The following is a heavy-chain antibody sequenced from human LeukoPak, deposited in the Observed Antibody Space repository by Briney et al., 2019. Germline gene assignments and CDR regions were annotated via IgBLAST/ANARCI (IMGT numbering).Heavy chain of an antibody. V-gene: IGHV3-21*04. CDR3: ARAIFSSVYYYYGMDV. D-gene: IGHD3-3*01. J-gene: IGHJ6*02. Sequence: PGGSLRLSCAASGFTFSSYSMNWVRQAPGKGLEWVSSISSSSSYIYYADSVKGRFTISRDNAKNSLYLQMNSLRAEDTAVYYCARAIFSSVYYYYGMDVWGQGTTVTVSS. CDR1: GFTFSSYS. CDR2: ISSSSSYI.